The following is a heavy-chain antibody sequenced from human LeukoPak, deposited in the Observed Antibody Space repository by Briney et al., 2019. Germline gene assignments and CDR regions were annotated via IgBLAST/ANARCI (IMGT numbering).Heavy chain of an antibody. CDR3: ASHYETSGYFGFDI. Sequence: SETLSLTCTVSGGSISSYYWSWIRQPPGKGLEWIGYIYYSGSTNYNPSLKSRVTISVDTSKNQFSLKLSSVTAADTAVYYCASHYETSGYFGFDIWGQGTMVTV. CDR1: GGSISSYY. D-gene: IGHD3-22*01. CDR2: IYYSGST. V-gene: IGHV4-59*01. J-gene: IGHJ3*02.